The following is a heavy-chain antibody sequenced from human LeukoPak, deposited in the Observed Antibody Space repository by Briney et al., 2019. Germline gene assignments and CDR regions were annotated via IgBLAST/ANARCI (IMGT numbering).Heavy chain of an antibody. CDR1: GFTFSQYN. V-gene: IGHV3-48*01. CDR2: ISTDSRSK. J-gene: IGHJ4*02. CDR3: ATGLDY. Sequence: PGGSLRLSCAASGFTFSQYNMNWVRQAPGKGLEWVSYISTDSRSKYYADSVKGRFTVSRDNAKNSLYLHMNSLRVEATAVYFCATGLDYWGQGSVVTVSS. D-gene: IGHD3/OR15-3a*01.